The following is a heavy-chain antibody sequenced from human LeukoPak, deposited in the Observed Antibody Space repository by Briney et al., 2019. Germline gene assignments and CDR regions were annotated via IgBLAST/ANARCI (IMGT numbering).Heavy chain of an antibody. J-gene: IGHJ3*02. CDR2: ISSSSSTI. CDR3: ARERDSSSWYTFGI. D-gene: IGHD6-13*01. Sequence: GGSLRLSCAASGFTFSSYSLNWVRQAPGKGLEWVSHISSSSSTIYYGDSVKGRFTISRDNAKNSLYLQMNSLRDEDTAVYYCARERDSSSWYTFGIWGQGTMVTVSS. V-gene: IGHV3-48*02. CDR1: GFTFSSYS.